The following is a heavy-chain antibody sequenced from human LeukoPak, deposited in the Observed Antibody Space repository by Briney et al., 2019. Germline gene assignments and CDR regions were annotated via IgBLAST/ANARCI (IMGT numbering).Heavy chain of an antibody. D-gene: IGHD3-10*01. Sequence: PGGSLRLSCAASGFKFGSYAMTWVRQAPGKGPEWVAAISGTGGTTFYADVVQGRFTISRDNSKNTLYLQMNSLRPEDTAVYYCAKDSKRWKTYYYEAGSYYFDYWGQGTRVTVSS. CDR1: GFKFGSYA. J-gene: IGHJ4*02. V-gene: IGHV3-23*01. CDR2: ISGTGGTT. CDR3: AKDSKRWKTYYYEAGSYYFDY.